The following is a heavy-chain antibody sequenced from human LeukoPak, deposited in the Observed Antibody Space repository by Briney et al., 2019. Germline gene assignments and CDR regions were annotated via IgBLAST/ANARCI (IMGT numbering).Heavy chain of an antibody. CDR3: ARRDYYGSGSHPY. D-gene: IGHD3-10*01. Sequence: SETLSLTCTVSGGSISSSSYYWGWIRQPPGKGLEWIGSIYYSGSTYYNPSLKSRVTISVDTSKNQFSLKLSSVTAADTAVYYCARRDYYGSGSHPYWGQGTLVTVSS. CDR2: IYYSGST. CDR1: GGSISSSSYY. J-gene: IGHJ4*02. V-gene: IGHV4-39*01.